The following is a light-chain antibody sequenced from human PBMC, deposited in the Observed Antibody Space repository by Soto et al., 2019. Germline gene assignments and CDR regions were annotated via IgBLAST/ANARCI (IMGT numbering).Light chain of an antibody. V-gene: IGLV2-14*01. CDR1: SGDIGSYNR. CDR3: SSYTNINTRACV. CDR2: EVT. Sequence: QYALTQPASVCGSPGQSITISCTGTSGDIGSYNRVSWYQQHPGKAPKLIIYEVTDRPSGVSNRFSGSKSGNTASLTISGLQAEDEAEYYCSSYTNINTRACVFGTGTKLTV. J-gene: IGLJ1*01.